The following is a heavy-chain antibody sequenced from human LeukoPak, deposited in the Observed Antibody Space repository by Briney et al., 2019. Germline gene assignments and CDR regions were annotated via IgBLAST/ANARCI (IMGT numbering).Heavy chain of an antibody. CDR1: GFTFSSYS. J-gene: IGHJ3*02. D-gene: IGHD3-22*01. CDR2: ISSGSSYI. CDR3: ARDYGTMMKNAFDI. V-gene: IGHV3-21*01. Sequence: GGSLRLSCAASGFTFSSYSMNWVRQAPGKGLEWVSSISSGSSYIYYADSVKGRFTISRDNAKNSLYLQMNSLRAEDTAVYYCARDYGTMMKNAFDIWGQGTMVTVSS.